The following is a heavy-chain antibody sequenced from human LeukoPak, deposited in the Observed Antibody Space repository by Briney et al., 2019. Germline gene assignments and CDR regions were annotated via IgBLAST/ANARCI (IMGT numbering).Heavy chain of an antibody. D-gene: IGHD3-10*01. J-gene: IGHJ3*02. Sequence: SETLSLTCSVSGGSISSSSYYWGWIRQPPGKGLEWIGNFYYSGSPYYNPSLQSRVTISADTSKNQFSLKLSSVTAADSAVYYCARSDYSGSGTYTEFDAFDIWGQGPMVTVSS. CDR3: ARSDYSGSGTYTEFDAFDI. V-gene: IGHV4-39*07. CDR1: GGSISSSSYY. CDR2: FYYSGSP.